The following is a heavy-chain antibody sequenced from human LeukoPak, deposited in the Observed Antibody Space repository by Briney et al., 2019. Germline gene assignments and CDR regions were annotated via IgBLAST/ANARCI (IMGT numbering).Heavy chain of an antibody. CDR1: GDSISRGSYY. CDR3: ARDGSDGDAFDI. V-gene: IGHV4-39*07. Sequence: SETLSLTCTVSGDSISRGSYYWGWIRQPPGKGLEWIVSVYSGGNTYYSPSLKSRVTISVDTSKNQFSLKLSSVTAADTAVYYCARDGSDGDAFDIWGQGTMVTVSS. D-gene: IGHD5-24*01. CDR2: VYSGGNT. J-gene: IGHJ3*02.